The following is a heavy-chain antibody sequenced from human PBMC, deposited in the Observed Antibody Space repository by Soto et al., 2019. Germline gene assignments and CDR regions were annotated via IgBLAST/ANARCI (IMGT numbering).Heavy chain of an antibody. D-gene: IGHD3-9*01. CDR1: GFTFVAYS. V-gene: IGHV3-21*01. CDR2: ISSRSSYI. J-gene: IGHJ4*02. CDR3: AREGGDLRYSEWLAHLFDH. Sequence: GGSLRLSCAASGFTFVAYSFNWVLQAPWKGLEWVASISSRSSYIYYADSVRGRFLISRDNTKNSVYLQMNSLRAEDTAVYYCAREGGDLRYSEWLAHLFDHWGQGA.